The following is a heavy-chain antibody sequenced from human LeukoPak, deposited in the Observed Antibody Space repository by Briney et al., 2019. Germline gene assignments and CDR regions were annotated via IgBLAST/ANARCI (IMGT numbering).Heavy chain of an antibody. V-gene: IGHV4-59*01. CDR1: GGSISSYY. CDR2: IYYSGST. D-gene: IGHD1-14*01. J-gene: IGHJ4*02. Sequence: SETLSLTCTVSGGSISSYYWSWIRQPPGKGLEWIGYIYYSGSTNYNPSLKSRVTISVDTSKNQFSLKLSSVTAADTAVYYCARYLSRYYFDYWGQGTLVTVSS. CDR3: ARYLSRYYFDY.